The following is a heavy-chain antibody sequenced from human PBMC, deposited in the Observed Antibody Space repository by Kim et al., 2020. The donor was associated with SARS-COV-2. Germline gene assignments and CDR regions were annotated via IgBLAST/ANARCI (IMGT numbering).Heavy chain of an antibody. CDR1: GFIFSDAA. CDR2: ITSSGSVI. Sequence: GGSLRLSCAASGFIFSDAAMSWIRQAPGKGLEWISYITSSGSVINYADSVQGRFTFSRDNAKNSLTLQMNSLRAEDTAVYFCVTDQYYYGYWGQGTLVTVSS. J-gene: IGHJ4*02. D-gene: IGHD3-10*01. CDR3: VTDQYYYGY. V-gene: IGHV3-11*04.